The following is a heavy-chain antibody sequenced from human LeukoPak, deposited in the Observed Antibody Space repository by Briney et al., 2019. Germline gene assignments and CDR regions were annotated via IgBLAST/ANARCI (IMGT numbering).Heavy chain of an antibody. V-gene: IGHV3-23*01. J-gene: IGHJ4*02. CDR3: AKGPREIVVVTHYFDS. D-gene: IGHD3-22*01. CDR1: GTTFSNYA. CDR2: VSGSGGST. Sequence: GGSLRLSCAASGTTFSNYAMSWVRQAPGKGLEWVSVVSGSGGSTYYADSMKGRFTISRDNSRNTLYLQMNSLRDEDTAVYLCAKGPREIVVVTHYFDSWGQGTLVTVSS.